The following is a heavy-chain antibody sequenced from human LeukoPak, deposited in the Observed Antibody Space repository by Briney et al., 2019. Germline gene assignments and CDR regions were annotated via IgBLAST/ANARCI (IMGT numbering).Heavy chain of an antibody. CDR1: GLTFSNYW. D-gene: IGHD2-8*02. CDR3: ASYLYWWSDLGY. V-gene: IGHV3-74*01. J-gene: IGHJ4*02. Sequence: GGSLRLSCAASGLTFSNYWIHWVRQAPGKGLVWVSRINPDGSYTSYADSVKGRFTISRDNAKNSLYLQMNSLRVEDTAVYYCASYLYWWSDLGYWGQGTLVTVSS. CDR2: INPDGSYT.